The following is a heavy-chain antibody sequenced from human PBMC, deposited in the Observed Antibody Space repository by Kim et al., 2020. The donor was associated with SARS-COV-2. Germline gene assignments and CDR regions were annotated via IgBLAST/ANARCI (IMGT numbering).Heavy chain of an antibody. Sequence: SETLSLTCTVSGGSISSYYWSWIRQPPGKGLEWIGYIYYSGSTNYNPSLKSRVTISVDTSKNQFSLKLSSVTAADTAVYYCARHTGYGDSSSGMDVWGQGTTVTVSS. CDR1: GGSISSYY. CDR3: ARHTGYGDSSSGMDV. J-gene: IGHJ6*02. CDR2: IYYSGST. D-gene: IGHD4-17*01. V-gene: IGHV4-59*08.